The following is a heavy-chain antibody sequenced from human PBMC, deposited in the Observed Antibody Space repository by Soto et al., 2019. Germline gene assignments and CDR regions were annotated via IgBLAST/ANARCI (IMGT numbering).Heavy chain of an antibody. CDR3: TRDVSRRYSSSWYPDY. J-gene: IGHJ4*02. V-gene: IGHV3-49*03. Sequence: GGSLSLSCPASGFPFGDYAMSWFRQAPGKGLEWVGFIRSKAYGGTTEYAASVKGRFTISRDDSKSIAYLQMNSLKTEDTAVYYCTRDVSRRYSSSWYPDYWGQGTLVTVSS. CDR1: GFPFGDYA. CDR2: IRSKAYGGTT. D-gene: IGHD6-13*01.